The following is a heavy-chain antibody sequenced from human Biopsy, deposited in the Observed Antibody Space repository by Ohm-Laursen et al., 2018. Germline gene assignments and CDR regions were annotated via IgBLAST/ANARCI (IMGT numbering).Heavy chain of an antibody. CDR2: INAKTGDT. D-gene: IGHD3-22*01. J-gene: IGHJ5*02. Sequence: ASVKVSCNTSGYTFTGYHVHWVRQAPGQGLEWMGWINAKTGDTNYAQKFQGRVTMTRDTSISTAYVDLSSLRSDDTAAYYCTRGGYYYDSLAYYYWFDPWGQGTLVTVSS. CDR1: GYTFTGYH. CDR3: TRGGYYYDSLAYYYWFDP. V-gene: IGHV1-2*02.